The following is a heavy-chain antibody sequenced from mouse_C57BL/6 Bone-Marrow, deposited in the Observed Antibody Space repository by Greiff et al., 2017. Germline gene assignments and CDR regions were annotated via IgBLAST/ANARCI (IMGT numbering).Heavy chain of an antibody. Sequence: DVMLVESGGDLVKPGGSLKLSCAASGFTFSSYGMSWVRQTPDKRLEWVATISSGGSYTSYPDSVKGRFTISRDNAKNTLYLQMSSLKSEDTAMYYCARQDYGSSPYYAMDYWGQGTSVTVSS. J-gene: IGHJ4*01. CDR1: GFTFSSYG. CDR3: ARQDYGSSPYYAMDY. V-gene: IGHV5-6*02. CDR2: ISSGGSYT. D-gene: IGHD1-1*01.